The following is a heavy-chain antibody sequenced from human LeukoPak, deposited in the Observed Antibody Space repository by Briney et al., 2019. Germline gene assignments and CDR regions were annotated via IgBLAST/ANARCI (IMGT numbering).Heavy chain of an antibody. V-gene: IGHV4-34*01. CDR3: ARSVRANYYYYYGMDV. Sequence: SETLSLTRAVSGGSFSGYYWSWLRQPPGKGLEWIGEINHSGSTNYNPSLKSRVTISVDTSKNQFSLKLSSVTAADTAVYYCARSVRANYYYYYGMDVWGQGTTVTVSS. CDR1: GGSFSGYY. CDR2: INHSGST. J-gene: IGHJ6*02. D-gene: IGHD3-10*01.